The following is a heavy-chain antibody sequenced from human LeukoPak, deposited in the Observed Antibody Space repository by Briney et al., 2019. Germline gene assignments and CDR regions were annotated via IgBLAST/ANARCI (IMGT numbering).Heavy chain of an antibody. D-gene: IGHD2-15*01. CDR3: ARGAGWWGS. Sequence: SETLSLTCTVSGGSISSYYWSWIRHPPGKGLEWLAYINYSGSTNYNPSLRSRVTISLDASKNQFSLKLTSVTAADTAVYYCARGAGWWGSWGQGTLVTVSS. V-gene: IGHV4-59*13. CDR2: INYSGST. J-gene: IGHJ5*02. CDR1: GGSISSYY.